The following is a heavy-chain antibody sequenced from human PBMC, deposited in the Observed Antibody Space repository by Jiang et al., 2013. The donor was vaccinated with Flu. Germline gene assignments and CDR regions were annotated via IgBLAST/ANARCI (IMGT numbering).Heavy chain of an antibody. Sequence: LLKPSETLSLTCTVSGGSISSYYWSWIRQPPGKGLEWIGYIYYSGSTNYNPSLKSRVTISVDTSKNQFSLKLSSVTAADTAVYYCARDLGAVAGTGNAFDIWGQGTIGHRLF. CDR3: ARDLGAVAGTGNAFDI. J-gene: IGHJ3*02. D-gene: IGHD6-19*01. V-gene: IGHV4-59*01. CDR2: IYYSGST. CDR1: GGSISSYY.